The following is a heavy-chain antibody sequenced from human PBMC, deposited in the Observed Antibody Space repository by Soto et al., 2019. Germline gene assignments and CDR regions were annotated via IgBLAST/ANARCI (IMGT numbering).Heavy chain of an antibody. V-gene: IGHV3-30-3*01. J-gene: IGHJ5*02. CDR1: GFTFSSYA. CDR3: ARDNYYYGSGRSDP. CDR2: ISYDGSNK. Sequence: LRLSCAASGFTFSSYATHWVRQAPGKGLEWVAVISYDGSNKYYADSVKGRFTISRDNSKNTLYLQVNSLRAEDTAVYYCARDNYYYGSGRSDPWGQGTLVTVSS. D-gene: IGHD3-10*01.